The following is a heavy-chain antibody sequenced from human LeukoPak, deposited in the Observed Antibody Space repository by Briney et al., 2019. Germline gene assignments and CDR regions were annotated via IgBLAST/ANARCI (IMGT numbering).Heavy chain of an antibody. D-gene: IGHD6-13*01. V-gene: IGHV3-30*02. Sequence: GGCLRLSCAASGCTFSSDGRHWVRQAPGKGLEWVAFIRYDGSNKYYADSVKGRFTISRDNSKNTLYLQMNSLRAEDTAVYYCAKDASSSWSDFDYWGQGTLVTVSS. CDR2: IRYDGSNK. J-gene: IGHJ4*02. CDR1: GCTFSSDG. CDR3: AKDASSSWSDFDY.